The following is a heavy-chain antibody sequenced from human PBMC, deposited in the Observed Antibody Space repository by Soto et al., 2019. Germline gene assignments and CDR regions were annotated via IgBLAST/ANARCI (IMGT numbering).Heavy chain of an antibody. CDR2: INTGNGNT. J-gene: IGHJ6*02. Sequence: QVQLVQSGAEVKKPGASVKVSCKASGYTFATYAIHWVRQAPGQRLEWMGWINTGNGNTEYSQNFQGRVTITRDTSASTAYMELSSLRSEDTAMYYCTRVNTRLLNPDYYSYDMDVWGQGTTVTVAS. V-gene: IGHV1-3*04. CDR1: GYTFATYA. D-gene: IGHD3-9*01. CDR3: TRVNTRLLNPDYYSYDMDV.